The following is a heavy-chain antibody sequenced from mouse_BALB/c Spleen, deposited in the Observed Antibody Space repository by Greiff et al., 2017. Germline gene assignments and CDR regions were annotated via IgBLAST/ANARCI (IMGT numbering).Heavy chain of an antibody. CDR2: ISSGGGST. D-gene: IGHD2-10*01. V-gene: IGHV5-12-1*01. CDR3: ARWEGLSYYGSPYAMDY. CDR1: GFAFSSYD. J-gene: IGHJ4*01. Sequence: DVHLVESGGGLVKPGGSLKLSCAASGFAFSSYDMSWVRQTPEKRLEWVAYISSGGGSTYYPDTVKGRFTISRDNAKNTLFLQMTSLRSEDTAMYYCARWEGLSYYGSPYAMDYWGQGTSVTVSS.